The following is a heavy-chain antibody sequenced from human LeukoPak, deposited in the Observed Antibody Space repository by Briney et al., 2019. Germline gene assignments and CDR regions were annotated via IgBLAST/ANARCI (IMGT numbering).Heavy chain of an antibody. CDR2: INPSGGST. CDR3: ARALPHRRLMDTTMEQHWFDP. V-gene: IGHV1-46*01. D-gene: IGHD5-18*01. J-gene: IGHJ5*02. CDR1: GYIFTSYF. Sequence: ASVKVSFKASGYIFTSYFMHWVRQAPGQGLEWMGLINPSGGSTRYAQKFQGRVTMTRDMSTSTVYMELSSLRSEDTAVYYCARALPHRRLMDTTMEQHWFDPWGQGTLVTVSS.